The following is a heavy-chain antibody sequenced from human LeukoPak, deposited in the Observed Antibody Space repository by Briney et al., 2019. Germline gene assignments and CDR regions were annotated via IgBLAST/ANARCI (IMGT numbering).Heavy chain of an antibody. D-gene: IGHD4-17*01. J-gene: IGHJ6*02. CDR2: IYSGGST. V-gene: IGHV3-66*02. Sequence: GGSLRLSCSASGFTFGDYAMSWVRQAPGKGLEWVSVIYSGGSTYYADSVKGRFTISRDNSKNTLYLQMNSLRAEDTAVYYCANSVTTWSEYYGMDVWGQGTTVTVSS. CDR1: GFTFGDYA. CDR3: ANSVTTWSEYYGMDV.